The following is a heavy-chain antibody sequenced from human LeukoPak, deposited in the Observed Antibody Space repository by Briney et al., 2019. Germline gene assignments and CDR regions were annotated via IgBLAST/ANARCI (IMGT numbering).Heavy chain of an antibody. D-gene: IGHD3-3*01. Sequence: TRYSTSFEGQVTISVDKSINTTYLQWSSLEASDTAMYYCARRYYDFWSVRDAFDIWGQGTMVTVSS. CDR2: T. V-gene: IGHV5-51*01. CDR3: ARRYYDFWSVRDAFDI. J-gene: IGHJ3*02.